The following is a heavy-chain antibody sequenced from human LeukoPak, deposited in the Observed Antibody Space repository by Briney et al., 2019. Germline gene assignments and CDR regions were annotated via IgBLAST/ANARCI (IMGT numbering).Heavy chain of an antibody. CDR2: IYPGDSDV. J-gene: IGHJ5*01. CDR3: ARLSRPHILDTNWFDS. Sequence: GESLKISCKASGYSFTTYWIGWVRLMSGKGLEWMGIIYPGDSDVRYSPSFQGQVIMSADKSISTAYLEWSGLKASDTAMYYCARLSRPHILDTNWFDSWGQGSLVTISS. D-gene: IGHD3-9*01. V-gene: IGHV5-51*01. CDR1: GYSFTTYW.